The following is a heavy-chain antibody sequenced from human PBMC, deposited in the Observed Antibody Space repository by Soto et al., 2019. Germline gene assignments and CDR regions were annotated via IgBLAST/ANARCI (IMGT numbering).Heavy chain of an antibody. Sequence: QVQLQESGPGLVKPSQTLSLTCTVSGGSISSGGYYWSWIRQHPGKGLEWIGYIYYSGSTYYNPSLKSRVTISVDTSKNQFSLKLSSVTAADTAVYYCARGPSPGIPSYWYFDLWGRGTLVTVSS. CDR2: IYYSGST. V-gene: IGHV4-31*03. CDR3: ARGPSPGIPSYWYFDL. J-gene: IGHJ2*01. CDR1: GGSISSGGYY. D-gene: IGHD6-13*01.